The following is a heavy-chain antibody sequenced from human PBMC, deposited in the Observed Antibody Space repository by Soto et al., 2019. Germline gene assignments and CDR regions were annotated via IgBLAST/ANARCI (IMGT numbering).Heavy chain of an antibody. CDR1: GYTFTSYD. J-gene: IGHJ5*02. D-gene: IGHD6-13*01. Sequence: ASVKVSCKASGYTFTSYDINWVRQATGQGLEWMGWMNPNSGNTGYAQKFQGRVTMTRNTSISTAYMELSSVTAADTAVYYCARGAAAGLTGWFDPWGQGTLVTVSS. V-gene: IGHV1-8*01. CDR2: MNPNSGNT. CDR3: ARGAAAGLTGWFDP.